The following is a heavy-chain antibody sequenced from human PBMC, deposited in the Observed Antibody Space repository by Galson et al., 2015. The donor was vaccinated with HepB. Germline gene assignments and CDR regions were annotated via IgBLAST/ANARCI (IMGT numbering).Heavy chain of an antibody. D-gene: IGHD4-17*01. J-gene: IGHJ4*02. V-gene: IGHV3-30*03. CDR3: LLDPTVTTLGY. CDR2: ISYDGSNK. CDR1: GFTFSSYG. Sequence: SLRLSCAASGFTFSSYGMHWVRQAPGKGLEWVAVISYDGSNKYYADSVKGRFTISRDNSKNTLYLQMNSLRAEDTAVYYCLLDPTVTTLGYWGQGTLVTVSS.